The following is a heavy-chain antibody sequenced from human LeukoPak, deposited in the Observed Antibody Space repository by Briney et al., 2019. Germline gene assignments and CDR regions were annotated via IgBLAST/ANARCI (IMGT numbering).Heavy chain of an antibody. CDR2: ISAYNGNT. CDR1: GYTFTSYG. J-gene: IGHJ4*02. Sequence: ASVTVSFTASGYTFTSYGISWVRQAPGQGLEWMGWISAYNGNTNYAQKLQGRVTMTTDTSTSTAYMELRSLRSDDTAVYYCARGTDCSSTSCYPLFDYWGQGTLVTVSS. V-gene: IGHV1-18*01. D-gene: IGHD2-2*01. CDR3: ARGTDCSSTSCYPLFDY.